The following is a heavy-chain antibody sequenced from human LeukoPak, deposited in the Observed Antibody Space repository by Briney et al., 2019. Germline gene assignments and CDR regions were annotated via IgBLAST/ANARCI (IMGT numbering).Heavy chain of an antibody. CDR2: ISGSGGST. V-gene: IGHV3-23*01. CDR1: GFTFSSYA. Sequence: GGSLRLSCAASGFTFSSYAMSWVRQAPGKGLKWVSAISGSGGSTYYADSVKGRFTISRDNSKNTLYLQMNSLRAEDTAVYYCAKDPYSAVMIGWFDPWGQGTLVTVSS. J-gene: IGHJ5*02. D-gene: IGHD3-22*01. CDR3: AKDPYSAVMIGWFDP.